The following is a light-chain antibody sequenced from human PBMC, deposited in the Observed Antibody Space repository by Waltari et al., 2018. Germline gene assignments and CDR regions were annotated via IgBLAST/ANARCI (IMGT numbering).Light chain of an antibody. Sequence: DIQMTQSQSSLSAYVGDRVTITCQASQDIINYLNWYQQTPGKAPKLLIYDASNLATGVPSRFSGGGSGTDFSFTISSLHPEDVGTYYCQQYENLPYTFGQGTKLEIK. CDR2: DAS. CDR3: QQYENLPYT. V-gene: IGKV1-33*01. CDR1: QDIINY. J-gene: IGKJ2*01.